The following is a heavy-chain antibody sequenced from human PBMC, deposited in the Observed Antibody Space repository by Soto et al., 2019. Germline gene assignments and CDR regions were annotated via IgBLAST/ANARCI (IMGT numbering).Heavy chain of an antibody. V-gene: IGHV4-59*08. D-gene: IGHD6-13*01. CDR1: GFSISSYY. CDR2: IYYSGST. J-gene: IGHJ5*02. Sequence: PSETLSLTCTSSGFSISSYYWSWIRQPPGKGLEWIGYIYYSGSTNYNPSLKSRVTISVDTSKNQFSLKLSSVTAADTAVYYCARRLGGIAGGENWFDPWGQGTLVTVSS. CDR3: ARRLGGIAGGENWFDP.